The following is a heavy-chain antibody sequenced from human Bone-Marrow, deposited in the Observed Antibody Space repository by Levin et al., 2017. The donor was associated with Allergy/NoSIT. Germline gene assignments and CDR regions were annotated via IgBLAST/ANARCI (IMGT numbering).Heavy chain of an antibody. Sequence: SETLSLTCAVSGDSISSSWWGWVRQPPGRGLEFIGEIHHSGGANYSPSLKSRVTISLDASKSHFSLSLRSVTAADTAVYYCARPYHYYMDGWGKGTTVSVS. V-gene: IGHV4-4*02. CDR2: IHHSGGA. CDR1: GDSISSSW. J-gene: IGHJ6*03. CDR3: ARPYHYYMDG.